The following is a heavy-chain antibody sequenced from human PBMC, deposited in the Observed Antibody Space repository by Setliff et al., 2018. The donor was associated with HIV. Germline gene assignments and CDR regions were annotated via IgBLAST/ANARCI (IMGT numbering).Heavy chain of an antibody. CDR3: GKVKGIEAAGSSAFDI. CDR2: IRYDGSNK. J-gene: IGHJ3*02. CDR1: GFTFSAYG. V-gene: IGHV3-30*02. D-gene: IGHD6-13*01. Sequence: GESLRRSCAASGFTFSAYGMHWVRQAPGKGLEWVAFIRYDGSNKYYADSAKGRFTISRDNSKNTLYLQMNSLRADDTAVYYCGKVKGIEAAGSSAFDIWGQGTMVTVSS.